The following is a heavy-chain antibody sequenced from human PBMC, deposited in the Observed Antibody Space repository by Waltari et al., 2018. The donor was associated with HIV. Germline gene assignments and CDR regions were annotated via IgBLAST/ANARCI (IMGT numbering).Heavy chain of an antibody. D-gene: IGHD3-10*01. CDR1: GGSFVRPT. Sequence: QVQLVPSGAEVKKPGSSVQVPCQASGGSFVRPTTHWVRQAPGQGLEWMGRAIPMFGTANYAQKFQGRVTITADKSTSTAYMELNGLRFDDTAVYYCASARETMGVDFDSWGQGTLVTVS. CDR2: AIPMFGTA. V-gene: IGHV1-69*08. J-gene: IGHJ5*01. CDR3: ASARETMGVDFDS.